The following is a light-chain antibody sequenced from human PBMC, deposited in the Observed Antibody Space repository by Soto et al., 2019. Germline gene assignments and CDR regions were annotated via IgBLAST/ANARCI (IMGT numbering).Light chain of an antibody. CDR1: SDDVGSYNL. V-gene: IGLV2-23*02. J-gene: IGLJ3*02. CDR3: CSYASGSTWV. Sequence: QSALTQPASVSGSPGQSITVYCTGTSDDVGSYNLVSWYQHHPGKAPKIMIYEVIKRPSGVSSRFSGSTSGNTASLTISGLQAEDEADYYCCSYASGSTWVFGGGTKLTVL. CDR2: EVI.